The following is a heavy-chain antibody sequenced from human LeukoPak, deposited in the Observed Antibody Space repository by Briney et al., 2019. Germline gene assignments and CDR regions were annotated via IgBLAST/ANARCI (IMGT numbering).Heavy chain of an antibody. J-gene: IGHJ5*02. CDR1: GGSMNNYY. V-gene: IGHV4-59*12. Sequence: SETLSLICTVSGGSMNNYYWSWIRQSPGKGLEWLGYIHYSGSTNYNPSLKSRVTISVDTSKNQFSLKLSSVAAADTAVYYCARGPGVVPDSLNWFDPWGQGTLVTVSS. CDR2: IHYSGST. CDR3: ARGPGVVPDSLNWFDP. D-gene: IGHD2-2*01.